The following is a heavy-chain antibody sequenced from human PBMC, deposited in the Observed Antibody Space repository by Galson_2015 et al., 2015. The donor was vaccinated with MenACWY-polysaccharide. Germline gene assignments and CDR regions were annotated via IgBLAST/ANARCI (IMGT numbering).Heavy chain of an antibody. CDR3: AREGSRIVCHAFDT. J-gene: IGHJ3*02. D-gene: IGHD3-16*02. Sequence: SLRLSCAASTVTFRGSGMHWVRQAPGKGPEWVAVIQYDAVYKQYLDSVKGRFSVSRDNSKSTLYLEMNNLRAEDTALYYCAREGSRIVCHAFDTSRQVTMVVVSS. CDR1: TVTFRGSG. V-gene: IGHV3-33*01. CDR2: IQYDAVYK.